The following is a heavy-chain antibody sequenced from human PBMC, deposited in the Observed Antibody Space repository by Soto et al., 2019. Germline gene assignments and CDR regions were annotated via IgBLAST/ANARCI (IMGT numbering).Heavy chain of an antibody. CDR1: GYTFTGYY. D-gene: IGHD1-26*01. V-gene: IGHV1-2*04. Sequence: QVQLVQSGAEVQKPGASVKVSCKASGYTFTGYYMHWVRQAPGQGLEWMGWINPNSGGTNYAQKFQGWVTMTRDTSISTAYMELSRLRSDDTAVYYCARDIVGGQLDAFDIWGQGTMVTVSS. CDR2: INPNSGGT. CDR3: ARDIVGGQLDAFDI. J-gene: IGHJ3*02.